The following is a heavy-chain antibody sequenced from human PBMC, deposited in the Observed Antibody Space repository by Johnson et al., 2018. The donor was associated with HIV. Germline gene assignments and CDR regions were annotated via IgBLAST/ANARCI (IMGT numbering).Heavy chain of an antibody. J-gene: IGHJ3*02. D-gene: IGHD2-15*01. V-gene: IGHV3-20*04. CDR3: AKWKYCSGDNCYSEFGVFDDAFDI. CDR2: INWNGART. Sequence: VQLVESGGGVVRPGGSLRLSCAAAGFTFDDYGMSWVRQAPGKGLEWVSTINWNGARTGYVDSMKGRFTIYRDNAKNTVYLETNSLRPEDTAVYYCAKWKYCSGDNCYSEFGVFDDAFDIWGQGTMVTVSS. CDR1: GFTFDDYG.